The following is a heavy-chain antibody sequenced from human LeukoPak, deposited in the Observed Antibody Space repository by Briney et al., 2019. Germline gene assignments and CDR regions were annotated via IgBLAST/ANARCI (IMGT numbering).Heavy chain of an antibody. Sequence: SGTLSLTCTVSGGSISSYYWSWIRQPPGKGLEWIGYIYYSGSTNYNPSLESRVTISVDTSKNQFSLKLSSVTAADTAVYYCARDSSRIDYYGSGSYQLDDWGQGTLVTVSS. CDR1: GGSISSYY. D-gene: IGHD3-10*01. V-gene: IGHV4-59*01. CDR2: IYYSGST. J-gene: IGHJ4*02. CDR3: ARDSSRIDYYGSGSYQLDD.